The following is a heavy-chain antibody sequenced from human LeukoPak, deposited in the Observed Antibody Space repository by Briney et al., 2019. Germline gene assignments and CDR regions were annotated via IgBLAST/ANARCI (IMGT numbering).Heavy chain of an antibody. CDR1: GGSISSSSYY. Sequence: HPSETLSLTCTVSGGSISSSSYYWGWIRQPPGKGLEWIGSIYYSGSTYYNPSLKSRVTISVDTSKNQFSLKLSSVTAADTAVYYCAREGYCGGDCYSGADVWGKGTTVTVSS. D-gene: IGHD2-21*02. CDR2: IYYSGST. J-gene: IGHJ6*04. V-gene: IGHV4-39*07. CDR3: AREGYCGGDCYSGADV.